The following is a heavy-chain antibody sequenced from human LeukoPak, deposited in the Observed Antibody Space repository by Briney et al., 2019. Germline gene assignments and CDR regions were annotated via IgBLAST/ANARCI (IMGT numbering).Heavy chain of an antibody. Sequence: GGSLRLSCAASGFTFGSYAMHWVRQAPGKGLEWVALISYDENKKYYTDSVKGRFTISRDNSKKTLSLLMSSLRAEDTALYYCARDYRYDRSGYFLSWGQGTLVTVSS. V-gene: IGHV3-30-3*01. CDR2: ISYDENKK. CDR3: ARDYRYDRSGYFLS. D-gene: IGHD3-22*01. J-gene: IGHJ5*02. CDR1: GFTFGSYA.